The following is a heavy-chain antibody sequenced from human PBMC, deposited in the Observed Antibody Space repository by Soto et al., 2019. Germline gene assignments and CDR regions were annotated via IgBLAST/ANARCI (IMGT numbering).Heavy chain of an antibody. Sequence: GGSLRLYCAASGFIFSHFAMHWVRQARGKGLEWVAVISYDGINKYYADSVKCRFTISRDSSTNTLYLQMKSLRVEDTAVYYCAHDYYDSRDPNYYSYGMAVWGHGTAVTVSS. J-gene: IGHJ6*02. CDR1: GFIFSHFA. CDR3: AHDYYDSRDPNYYSYGMAV. D-gene: IGHD3-22*01. CDR2: ISYDGINK. V-gene: IGHV3-30*18.